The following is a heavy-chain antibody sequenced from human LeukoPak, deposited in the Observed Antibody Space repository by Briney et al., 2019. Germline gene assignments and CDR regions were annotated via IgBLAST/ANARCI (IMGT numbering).Heavy chain of an antibody. CDR2: IGGDGGST. D-gene: IGHD3-22*01. CDR3: AKVSMPILVVISKSYYFDH. CDR1: GFTFDDYA. J-gene: IGHJ4*02. Sequence: QPGGSLRLSCAASGFTFDDYAMHWVRQAPGRGLEWVSLIGGDGGSTYYADSVKGRFTISRDNSKNSLYLQMNSLRTEDTALYYCAKVSMPILVVISKSYYFDHWGQGTLVTVSS. V-gene: IGHV3-43*02.